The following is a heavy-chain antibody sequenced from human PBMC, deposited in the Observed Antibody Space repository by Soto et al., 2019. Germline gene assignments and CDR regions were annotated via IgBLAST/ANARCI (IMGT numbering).Heavy chain of an antibody. J-gene: IGHJ4*01. D-gene: IGHD2-2*01. V-gene: IGHV1-18*01. CDR2: VSPYDGYT. CDR1: GYTFSSYG. Sequence: ASVKVSCKASGYTFSSYGINWVRQAPGQGLEWLGWVSPYDGYTNYAQILQGRVSMTTDTSTKTAYMEVRSLRSDDTAVYYCTRGLPPPGYCSSTSCPLFQDRNGYWG. CDR3: TRGLPPPGYCSSTSCPLFQDRNGY.